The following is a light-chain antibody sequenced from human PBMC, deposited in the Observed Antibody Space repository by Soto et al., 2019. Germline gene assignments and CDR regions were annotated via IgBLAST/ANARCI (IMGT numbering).Light chain of an antibody. CDR3: QQYGSSPSS. CDR2: AAS. CDR1: QSFSSSY. V-gene: IGKV3-20*01. J-gene: IGKJ2*01. Sequence: EIVLTQSPGTLSLSPGERATLSCRASQSFSSSYLAWYQHKPGQAPRLLIYAASSRATGIPDRFSGSGSGTDFTLTISRLEPEDFAVYYCQQYGSSPSSFGQGTKLEIK.